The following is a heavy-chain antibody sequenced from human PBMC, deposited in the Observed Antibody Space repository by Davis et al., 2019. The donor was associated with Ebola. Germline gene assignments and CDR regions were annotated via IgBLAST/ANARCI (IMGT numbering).Heavy chain of an antibody. Sequence: GVLKISCAASGFTFSSYAMSWVRQAPGKGLEWVSAISGSGGSTYYADSVKGRFTISRDNSKNTLYLQMNNLRADDTAVYYCAREDDYSNDYWGQGTLVTVSS. D-gene: IGHD4-11*01. CDR2: ISGSGGST. J-gene: IGHJ4*02. CDR3: AREDDYSNDY. V-gene: IGHV3-23*01. CDR1: GFTFSSYA.